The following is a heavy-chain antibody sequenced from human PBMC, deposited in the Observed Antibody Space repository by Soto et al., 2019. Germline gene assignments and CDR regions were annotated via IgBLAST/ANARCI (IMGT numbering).Heavy chain of an antibody. V-gene: IGHV3-23*01. CDR1: GFTLSSYA. Sequence: GGSLRLSCAASGFTLSSYAMSWVRQAPGKGLERVSAISGSGGSTYYADSVKGRFTISRDNSKNTLYLQMNSLRAEDTAVYYCAKWSLWWREKGFDPWGQGTLVTVSS. J-gene: IGHJ5*02. D-gene: IGHD2-21*01. CDR3: AKWSLWWREKGFDP. CDR2: ISGSGGST.